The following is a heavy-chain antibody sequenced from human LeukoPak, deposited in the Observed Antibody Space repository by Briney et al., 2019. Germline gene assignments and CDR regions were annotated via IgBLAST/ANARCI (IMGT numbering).Heavy chain of an antibody. CDR3: ARRYRTYRGSTEGFDY. CDR2: INHSGST. D-gene: IGHD1-26*01. V-gene: IGHV4-34*01. J-gene: IGHJ4*02. Sequence: PSETLSLTCAVYGGSFSGYYWSWIRQPPGKGLEWIGEINHSGSTNYNPSLKSRVTISVDTSKNQFSLKLSSVTAADTAVYYCARRYRTYRGSTEGFDYWGQGTLVTVSS. CDR1: GGSFSGYY.